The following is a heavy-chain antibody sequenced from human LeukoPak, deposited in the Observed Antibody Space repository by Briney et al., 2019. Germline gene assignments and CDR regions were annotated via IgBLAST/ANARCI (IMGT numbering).Heavy chain of an antibody. CDR1: GFTFSSYA. Sequence: PGGSLRLSCAASGFTFSSYAMSWVRQAPGKGLEWVSGISVSGTSTSNADSVKGRFTISRDNSKNTLYLQMNSLRAEDTAVYYCAKVAYYDSSGYYPNWFDPWGQRTLVTVSS. V-gene: IGHV3-23*01. D-gene: IGHD3-22*01. J-gene: IGHJ5*02. CDR3: AKVAYYDSSGYYPNWFDP. CDR2: ISVSGTST.